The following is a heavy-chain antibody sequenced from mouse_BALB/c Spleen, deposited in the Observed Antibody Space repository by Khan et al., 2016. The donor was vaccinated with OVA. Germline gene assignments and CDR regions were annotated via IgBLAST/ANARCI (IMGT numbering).Heavy chain of an antibody. Sequence: QVRLQQSGAELVRPGTSVKMSCKAAGYTFTNYWIGWVKQRPGHGLEWIGDTYPGGGYTNYNEKFKGKATMSVDKSSSTAYMELARLTSEDSAIYFCARGGQWLRRGGGNSDYWGQGTTLTVSS. CDR2: TYPGGGYT. J-gene: IGHJ2*01. D-gene: IGHD2-2*01. CDR3: ARGGQWLRRGGGNSDY. CDR1: GYTFTNYW. V-gene: IGHV1-63*02.